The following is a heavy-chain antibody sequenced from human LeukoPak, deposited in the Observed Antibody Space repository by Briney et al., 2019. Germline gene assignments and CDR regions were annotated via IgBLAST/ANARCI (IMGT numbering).Heavy chain of an antibody. CDR3: ARVRGLQLGGSYYYYYGMDV. V-gene: IGHV1-69*13. J-gene: IGHJ6*02. D-gene: IGHD5-18*01. CDR1: GGTFSSYA. Sequence: ASVKVSCKASGGTFSSYAISWVRQAPGQGLEWMGGIIPIFGTANYAQKFQGRVTITADESTSTAYMELSSLRSEDTAVYYCARVRGLQLGGSYYYYYGMDVWGQGTTVTVSS. CDR2: IIPIFGTA.